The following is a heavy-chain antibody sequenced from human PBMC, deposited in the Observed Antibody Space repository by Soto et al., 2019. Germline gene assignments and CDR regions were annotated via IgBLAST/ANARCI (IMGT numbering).Heavy chain of an antibody. J-gene: IGHJ4*02. CDR1: GGSISSGGYY. CDR2: IYYSGSP. CDR3: ARVYNCNYSL. Sequence: QVELQESGPGLVKPSQTLSLTCSVSGGSISSGGYYWSWIRQHPEKGLEWIGYIYYSGSPYYNPALKSRVTISLDTSKNQFSLKLSSVTAANTAVYYCARVYNCNYSLWGQGTLVTVSS. D-gene: IGHD1-1*01. V-gene: IGHV4-31*03.